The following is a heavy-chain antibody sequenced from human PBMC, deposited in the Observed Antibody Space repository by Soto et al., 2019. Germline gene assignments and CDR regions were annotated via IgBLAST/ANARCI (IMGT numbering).Heavy chain of an antibody. J-gene: IGHJ6*02. V-gene: IGHV4-34*01. CDR3: ARCEAYLREVTFYYRGMDF. CDR1: GGSFTGYY. Sequence: QVQLRQWGAGLLTPSETLSLTCGVYGGSFTGYYWTWIRQPPGERLEWIGEMNHDGITNYTPSLKSRVAITLDTSKNQFSLRLTSVTAADTAVYFCARCEAYLREVTFYYRGMDFWGQGTTVTVSS. D-gene: IGHD3-10*01. CDR2: MNHDGIT.